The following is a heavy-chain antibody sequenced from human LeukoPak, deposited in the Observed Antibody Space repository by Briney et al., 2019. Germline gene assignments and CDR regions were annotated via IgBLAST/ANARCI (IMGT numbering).Heavy chain of an antibody. D-gene: IGHD1-7*01. CDR3: ARGMKLRNYYYYYYYMDA. J-gene: IGHJ6*03. CDR1: GFTFSSYS. V-gene: IGHV3-21*04. Sequence: GGSLRLSCAASGFTFSSYSMNWVRQAPGKGLEWVSSISSSSSYIYYADSLKGRFTISRDNTKNSLYLQMNSLRAEDTAVYYCARGMKLRNYYYYYYYMDAWGKGTTVTVSS. CDR2: ISSSSSYI.